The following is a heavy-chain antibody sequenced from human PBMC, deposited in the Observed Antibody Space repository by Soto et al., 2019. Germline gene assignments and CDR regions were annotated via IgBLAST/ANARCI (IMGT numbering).Heavy chain of an antibody. CDR2: INHSGST. Sequence: PSETLSLTCAVYGGSFSGYYWSWIRQPPGKGLEWIGEINHSGSTNYNPSLKSRVTISVDTSKNQLSLKLSSVTAADTAVYYCARAKYDYVWGSYRPAFDYWGQGTLVTVSS. D-gene: IGHD3-16*02. CDR3: ARAKYDYVWGSYRPAFDY. V-gene: IGHV4-34*01. J-gene: IGHJ4*02. CDR1: GGSFSGYY.